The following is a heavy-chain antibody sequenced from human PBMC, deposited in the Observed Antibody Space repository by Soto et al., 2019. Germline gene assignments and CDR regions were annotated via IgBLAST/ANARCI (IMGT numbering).Heavy chain of an antibody. Sequence: QVRLQESGPGLVKPWETLSLTCSVSGGSMTGYYWSWIRQPAGKGLEWIGRIYTSGGTNYNPSLTRRVTMSRDTSKKQFSLEMDSVTAADTAVYFCARGAAAGVDYGMDVWGQGTTVTVSS. J-gene: IGHJ6*02. V-gene: IGHV4-4*07. CDR1: GGSMTGYY. D-gene: IGHD6-13*01. CDR2: IYTSGGT. CDR3: ARGAAAGVDYGMDV.